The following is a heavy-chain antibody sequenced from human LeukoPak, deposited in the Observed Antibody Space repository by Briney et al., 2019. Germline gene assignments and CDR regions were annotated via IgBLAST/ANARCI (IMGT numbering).Heavy chain of an antibody. CDR3: ARGQYYLDSSGRHDAFDI. CDR1: GYTFTSYY. Sequence: GASVKVSCKASGYTFTSYYVHWVRQAPGQGPEWMGIFNPSGGHTSYAQKFQGRVTLTRDMSTSTVYMELSGLRSDDTAVYYCARGQYYLDSSGRHDAFDIWGQGTMVTVSS. J-gene: IGHJ3*02. D-gene: IGHD3-22*01. V-gene: IGHV1-46*01. CDR2: FNPSGGHT.